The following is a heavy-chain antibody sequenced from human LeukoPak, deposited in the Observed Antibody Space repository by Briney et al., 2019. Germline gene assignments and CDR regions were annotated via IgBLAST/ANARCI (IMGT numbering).Heavy chain of an antibody. J-gene: IGHJ4*02. D-gene: IGHD5-18*01. CDR2: IKSKTDGGTT. CDR3: TTTLGYSYGPVDY. CDR1: GFTFSSYW. Sequence: GGSLRLSCVVSGFTFSSYWMSWVRQAPGKGLEWVGRIKSKTDGGTTDYAAPVKGRFTISRDDSKNTLYLQMNSLKTEDTAVYYCTTTLGYSYGPVDYWGQGTLVTVSS. V-gene: IGHV3-15*01.